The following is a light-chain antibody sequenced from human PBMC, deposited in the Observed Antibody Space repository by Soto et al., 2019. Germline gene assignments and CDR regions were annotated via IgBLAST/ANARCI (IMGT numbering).Light chain of an antibody. V-gene: IGKV3-15*01. CDR1: QSVSSN. J-gene: IGKJ1*01. CDR3: QQYSNWPQT. Sequence: EIVMTQSPATLSVSPGERATLSCRASQSVSSNLAWYQQKPGQAPRLLIYGASTRATGIPARFSGSGSGTEFTLTISSLQSEYFAVYYCQQYSNWPQTFGQGTKVEIK. CDR2: GAS.